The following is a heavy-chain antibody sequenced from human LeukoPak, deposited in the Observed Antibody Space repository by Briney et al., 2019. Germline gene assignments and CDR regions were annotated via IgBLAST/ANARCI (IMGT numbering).Heavy chain of an antibody. J-gene: IGHJ6*02. D-gene: IGHD5-12*01. CDR1: GGTFSSYA. CDR3: ARGGASTYSGYDLGNYYYYGMDV. CDR2: IIPILGIA. Sequence: ASVKVSCKASGGTFSSYAISWVRQAPGQGLEWMGRIIPILGIANYAQKFQGRVTITADKSTSTAYMELSSLRSEDTAVYYCARGGASTYSGYDLGNYYYYGMDVWGQGTTVTVSS. V-gene: IGHV1-69*04.